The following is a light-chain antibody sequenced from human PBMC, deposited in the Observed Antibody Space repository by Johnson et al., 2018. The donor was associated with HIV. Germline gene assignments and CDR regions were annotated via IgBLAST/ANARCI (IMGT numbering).Light chain of an antibody. J-gene: IGLJ1*01. V-gene: IGLV1-51*01. Sequence: QSVLTQPPSVSAATGQKVTISCSGSSSNIGNNYVSWYQQLPGTAPKLLIYDNNKRPSGIPDRFSGSKSGTSATLGITGLQTGDEADYYCGTWDSSLSAHNYVFGTGTKVTVL. CDR3: GTWDSSLSAHNYV. CDR1: SSNIGNNY. CDR2: DNN.